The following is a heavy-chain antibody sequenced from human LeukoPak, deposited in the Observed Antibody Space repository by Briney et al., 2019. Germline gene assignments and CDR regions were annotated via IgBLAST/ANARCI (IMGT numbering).Heavy chain of an antibody. V-gene: IGHV4-34*01. D-gene: IGHD6-13*01. J-gene: IGHJ4*02. Sequence: PSETLSLTCAVYGGSFSGYQWSWIRQPPGKGLEWIGEINHSGSTNYNPSLKSRVTISVDTSKNQFSLKLSSVTAADTAVYYCVIAAAGTFDYWGQGTLVTVSS. CDR2: INHSGST. CDR3: VIAAAGTFDY. CDR1: GGSFSGYQ.